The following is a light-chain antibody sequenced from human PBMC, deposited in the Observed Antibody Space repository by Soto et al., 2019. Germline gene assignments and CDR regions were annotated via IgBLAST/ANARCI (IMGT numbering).Light chain of an antibody. CDR3: QQYDNSPLT. CDR2: GAS. CDR1: QSVSSSF. J-gene: IGKJ4*01. V-gene: IGKV3-20*01. Sequence: EIVLTQSPGTLSLSPGERATLSCRASQSVSSSFLAWYQQKPGQAPRLLIYGASSRATGIPDRFSGSGSGTDFTLTSSRLEPEDFAVYYCQQYDNSPLTFGGGTTVEIK.